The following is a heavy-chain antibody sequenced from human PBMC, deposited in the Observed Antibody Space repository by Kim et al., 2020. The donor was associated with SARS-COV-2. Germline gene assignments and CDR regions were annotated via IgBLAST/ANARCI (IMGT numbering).Heavy chain of an antibody. D-gene: IGHD2-2*01. CDR3: ARHPRPFIVVVPAAIALVWFDP. CDR2: IYYSGST. J-gene: IGHJ5*02. CDR1: GGSISSSSYY. V-gene: IGHV4-39*01. Sequence: SETLSLTCTVSGGSISSSSYYWGWIRQPPGKGLEWIGSIYYSGSTYYNPSLKSRVTISVDTSKNQFSLKLSSVTAADTAVYYCARHPRPFIVVVPAAIALVWFDPWGQGTLVTVSS.